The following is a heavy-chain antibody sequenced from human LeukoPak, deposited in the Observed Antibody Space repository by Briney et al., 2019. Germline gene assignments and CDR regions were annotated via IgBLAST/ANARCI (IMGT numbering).Heavy chain of an antibody. J-gene: IGHJ5*02. V-gene: IGHV4-30-4*01. Sequence: SQTLSLTCTVSGGSISSGDYYWSWIRQPPGKGLEWIGEINHSGSTNYNPSLKSRVTISVDTSKNQFSLKLSSVTAADTAVYYCARLWFRWLQSNWFDPWGQGTLVTVSS. CDR1: GGSISSGDYY. D-gene: IGHD5-24*01. CDR3: ARLWFRWLQSNWFDP. CDR2: INHSGST.